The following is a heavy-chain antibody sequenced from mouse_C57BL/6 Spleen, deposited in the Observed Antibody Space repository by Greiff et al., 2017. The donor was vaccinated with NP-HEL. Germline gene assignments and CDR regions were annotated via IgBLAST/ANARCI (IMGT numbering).Heavy chain of an antibody. CDR2: ISDGGSYT. CDR1: GFTFSSYA. V-gene: IGHV5-4*01. Sequence: EVQGVESGGGLVKPGGSLKLSCAASGFTFSSYAMSWVRQTPEKRLEWVATISDGGSYTYYPDNVKGRFTISRDNAKNNLYLQMSHRKSEDTAMYYCARGYDGYPYFDVWGTGTTVTVSS. D-gene: IGHD2-3*01. CDR3: ARGYDGYPYFDV. J-gene: IGHJ1*03.